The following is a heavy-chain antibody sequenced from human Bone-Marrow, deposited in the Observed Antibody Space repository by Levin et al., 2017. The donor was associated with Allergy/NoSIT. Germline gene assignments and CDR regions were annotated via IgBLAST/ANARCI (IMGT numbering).Heavy chain of an antibody. Sequence: GGSLRLSCAASGFTFDDYAMHWVRQAPGKGLEWVSGINWNSGNIGYADSVKGRFAISRDSVKNSLYLQMNSLGPEDTAFYYCARGAGRARSEFEYAAMDVWGQGTTVPVSS. CDR2: INWNSGNI. CDR1: GFTFDDYA. V-gene: IGHV3-9*01. J-gene: IGHJ6*02. CDR3: ARGAGRARSEFEYAAMDV. D-gene: IGHD1-26*01.